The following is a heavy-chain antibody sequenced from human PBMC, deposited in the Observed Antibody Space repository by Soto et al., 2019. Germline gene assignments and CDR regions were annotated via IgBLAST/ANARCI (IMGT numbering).Heavy chain of an antibody. CDR3: ARACGYGYGMDV. CDR1: GFTFRNYN. V-gene: IGHV3-48*01. J-gene: IGHJ6*02. CDR2: ISGASGTI. Sequence: ESGGGLVQPGGSLRLSCAASGFTFRNYNMNWVRQAPGKGLEWLSYISGASGTIYYADSMQGRFTISRDNAKNSLYLQMNSLRAEDTAMYYCARACGYGYGMDVWGQGTTVTVSS. D-gene: IGHD2-15*01.